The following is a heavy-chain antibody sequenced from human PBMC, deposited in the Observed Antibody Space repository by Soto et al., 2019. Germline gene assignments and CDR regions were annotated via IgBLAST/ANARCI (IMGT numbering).Heavy chain of an antibody. CDR1: WFTFRSYW. CDR3: ARGPRGGRGPFGY. D-gene: IGHD2-15*01. V-gene: IGHV3-48*02. Sequence: PGGSLKLSCAAPWFTFRSYWMHWVRPAPRKGLEWVSCISSSSSTTYYADSVKGRFTISRDNAKNSLYLQMNSLRDEDTAVYYCARGPRGGRGPFGYWGQGTLVTVSS. CDR2: ISSSSSTT. J-gene: IGHJ4*02.